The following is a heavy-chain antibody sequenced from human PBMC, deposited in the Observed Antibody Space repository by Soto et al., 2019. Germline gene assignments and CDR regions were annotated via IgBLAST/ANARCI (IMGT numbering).Heavy chain of an antibody. D-gene: IGHD2-15*01. CDR2: IIPIFGTA. CDR1: GGTFSSYA. Sequence: QVQLVQSGAEVKKPGSSVKVSCKASGGTFSSYAISWVRQAPGQGLEWMGGIIPIFGTANYAQKFQGRVTITADEYTSTAYMELSSLRSEDTAVYYCARDVGYCSGGSCYYYYGMDVWGQGTTVTVSS. CDR3: ARDVGYCSGGSCYYYYGMDV. V-gene: IGHV1-69*01. J-gene: IGHJ6*02.